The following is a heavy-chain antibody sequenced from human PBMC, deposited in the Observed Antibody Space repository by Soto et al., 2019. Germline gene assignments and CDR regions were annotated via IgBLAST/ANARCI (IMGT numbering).Heavy chain of an antibody. Sequence: PGGSLSLSCVASAFTFDNDVMSWVRQAPGKGLEWVSAISGFGHSTYYADSVKGRVTISRDNSKNTLYLQMNSLRAEDTAVYYCAKGSGSARPYYFDSWGQGTLVNVSS. CDR2: ISGFGHST. J-gene: IGHJ4*02. D-gene: IGHD2-2*01. CDR3: AKGSGSARPYYFDS. CDR1: AFTFDNDV. V-gene: IGHV3-23*01.